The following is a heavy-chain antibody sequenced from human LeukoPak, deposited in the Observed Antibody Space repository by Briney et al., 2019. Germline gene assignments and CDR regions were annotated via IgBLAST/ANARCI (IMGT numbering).Heavy chain of an antibody. Sequence: SETLSLTGTVSGYSINSYYWRWIRQPPGKGLVWIGYTYYSGSTYYNPSLKSRLTISVDTSTNQFSLKLSSVTAADTPMYYSARLGDSDIFDIWGQGTMVTVSS. CDR3: ARLGDSDIFDI. CDR1: GYSINSYY. CDR2: TYYSGST. J-gene: IGHJ3*02. V-gene: IGHV4-59*01. D-gene: IGHD2-21*02.